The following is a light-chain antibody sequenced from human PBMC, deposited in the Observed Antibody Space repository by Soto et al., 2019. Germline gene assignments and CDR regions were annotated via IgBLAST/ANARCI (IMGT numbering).Light chain of an antibody. CDR3: QHLYSDPRTWT. J-gene: IGKJ1*01. CDR1: QGISNH. V-gene: IGKV1-17*03. CDR2: DAS. Sequence: DIQMTQSRSAISASVWDRVPITSRASQGISNHLVWFQQRPGKVPKRLIYDASSLQTGVPSRFSGSGSGPDFTLTISSLQPEDFATYYCQHLYSDPRTWTFGQGTKVDIK.